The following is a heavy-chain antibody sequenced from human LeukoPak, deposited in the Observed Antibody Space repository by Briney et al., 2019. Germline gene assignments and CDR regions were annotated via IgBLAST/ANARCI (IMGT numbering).Heavy chain of an antibody. CDR2: ISSSSSTI. D-gene: IGHD2-15*01. CDR3: ARDLGYQRYCSGGSCYSGFDY. Sequence: GGSLRLSCAASGFTFSSYSMNWVRQAPGKGLEWVSYISSSSSTIYYADSVKGRFTISRDNAKNSLYLQMNSLRAEDTAVYYCARDLGYQRYCSGGSCYSGFDYWGQGTLVTVSS. V-gene: IGHV3-48*01. J-gene: IGHJ4*02. CDR1: GFTFSSYS.